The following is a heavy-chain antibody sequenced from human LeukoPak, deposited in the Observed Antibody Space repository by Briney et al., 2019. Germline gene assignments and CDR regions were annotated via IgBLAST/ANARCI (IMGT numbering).Heavy chain of an antibody. D-gene: IGHD2-2*01. CDR2: IYHSGST. CDR3: ARQGYQLRYFFDY. CDR1: GGSISSGGYS. V-gene: IGHV4-30-2*03. J-gene: IGHJ4*02. Sequence: SETLSLTCAVSGGSISSGGYSWSWIRQPPGKGLEWIGYIYHSGSTYYNPSLKSRVTISVDTSKNQFSLKLSSVTAADTAVYYCARQGYQLRYFFDYWGQGTLVTVSS.